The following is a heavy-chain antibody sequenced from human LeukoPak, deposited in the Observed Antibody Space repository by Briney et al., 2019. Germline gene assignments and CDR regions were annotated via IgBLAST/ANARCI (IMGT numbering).Heavy chain of an antibody. CDR2: ISDGGGST. J-gene: IGHJ4*02. D-gene: IGHD3-3*01. CDR3: VKSRATGTSRSLDY. V-gene: IGHV3-23*01. Sequence: VQPGGSLRLSCAASGFTFSSYAMSWVRLAPGKGLEWVSIISDGGGSTYYSDSVKGRFTISRDNSKNTLYLQMNSLRAEDTAVYYCVKSRATGTSRSLDYWGQGTLVTVSS. CDR1: GFTFSSYA.